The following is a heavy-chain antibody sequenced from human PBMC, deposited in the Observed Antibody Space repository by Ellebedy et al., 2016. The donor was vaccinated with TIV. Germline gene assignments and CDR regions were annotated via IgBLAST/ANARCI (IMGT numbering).Heavy chain of an antibody. CDR1: GGSFSGYY. D-gene: IGHD5-18*01. J-gene: IGHJ4*02. CDR2: VNDSGST. V-gene: IGHV4-34*01. CDR3: ARDSGIPLGFDS. Sequence: MPSETLSLTCAVYGGSFSGYYWTWIRQPPGKGLEWIGEVNDSGSTNYNPSLKSRVTILVDTSKKQISLTMSSVTAADTAVYFCARDSGIPLGFDSWGQGILVTVSS.